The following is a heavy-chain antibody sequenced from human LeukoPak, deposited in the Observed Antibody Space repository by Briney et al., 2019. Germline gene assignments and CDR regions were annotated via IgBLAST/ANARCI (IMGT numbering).Heavy chain of an antibody. Sequence: ASVKVSCKASGYTFTSYAMNWVRQAPGQGLEWMGWINTNTGNPTYAQGFTGRFVFSLDTSVSTAYLQISSLKAEDTAVYYCARTLYDYVWGSYRPIDYWGQGTLVTVSS. CDR3: ARTLYDYVWGSYRPIDY. V-gene: IGHV7-4-1*02. D-gene: IGHD3-16*02. J-gene: IGHJ4*02. CDR2: INTNTGNP. CDR1: GYTFTSYA.